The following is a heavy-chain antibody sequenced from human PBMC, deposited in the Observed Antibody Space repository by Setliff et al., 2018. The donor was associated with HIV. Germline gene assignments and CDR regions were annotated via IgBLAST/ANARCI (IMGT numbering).Heavy chain of an antibody. Sequence: SETLSLTCTVSGGSISSGGYYWNWLRQHPGKGLEWIGYIYYSGSTYYNPSLKSRVTISVDTSKNQFSLKLSSVTAAATAVYYCARDTRIAATGTYYFDYWGQGTLVTVSS. CDR3: ARDTRIAATGTYYFDY. D-gene: IGHD6-13*01. J-gene: IGHJ4*02. CDR2: IYYSGST. V-gene: IGHV4-31*03. CDR1: GGSISSGGYY.